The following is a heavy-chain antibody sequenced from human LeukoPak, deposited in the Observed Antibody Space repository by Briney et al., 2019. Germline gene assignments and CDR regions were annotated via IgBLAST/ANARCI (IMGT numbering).Heavy chain of an antibody. CDR3: ARQKYVGRLTDY. D-gene: IGHD6-25*01. CDR1: GYSFTTYW. V-gene: IGHV5-51*01. CDR2: FYPGDSDT. J-gene: IGHJ4*02. Sequence: GESLKISCKGSGYSFTTYWIGWVRQVPGKGLEWIGIFYPGDSDTRFCTSFEGQVTISADKSISTASLQLSSLKASDSPMYYCARQKYVGRLTDYWGQGTLVTVSS.